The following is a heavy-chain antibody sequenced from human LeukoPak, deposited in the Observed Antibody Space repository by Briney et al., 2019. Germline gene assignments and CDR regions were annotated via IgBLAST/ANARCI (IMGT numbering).Heavy chain of an antibody. CDR2: IGTAGDT. Sequence: PGGSLRLSCAASGFTFSSYDMHWVRQATGKGLEWVSAIGTAGDTYYPGSVKGRFTISRENAENSLYLQMNSLRAGDTAVYYCARGIYELGNWFDPWGQGTLVTVSS. J-gene: IGHJ5*02. V-gene: IGHV3-13*01. D-gene: IGHD2-2*01. CDR1: GFTFSSYD. CDR3: ARGIYELGNWFDP.